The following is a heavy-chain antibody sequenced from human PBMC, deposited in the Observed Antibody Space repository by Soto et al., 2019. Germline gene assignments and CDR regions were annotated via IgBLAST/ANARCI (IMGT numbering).Heavy chain of an antibody. CDR2: INGGNGDT. CDR3: ARGYCSSTSCQYYFDY. V-gene: IGHV1-3*01. J-gene: IGHJ4*02. Sequence: ASVKVSCKASGYTFTGYAIHCVRQAPGQMLEWMGWINGGNGDTKYSQNFQGRVTITRETSASTAYMELTSLGSEDTAVYHCARGYCSSTSCQYYFDYWGQGTPVTVSS. D-gene: IGHD2-2*01. CDR1: GYTFTGYA.